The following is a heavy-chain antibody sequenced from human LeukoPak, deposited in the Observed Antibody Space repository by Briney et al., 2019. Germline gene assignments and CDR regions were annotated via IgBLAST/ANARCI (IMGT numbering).Heavy chain of an antibody. Sequence: PGGSLRLSCAASGFTFRTYWMSWVRQAPGKGLQWVANINQDASEKYYVDSVEGRFTISRDNAKNSLYLQMNSLRAEDTAVYYCATPRADYVWVSRASDVWGQGTTVTVSS. D-gene: IGHD3-16*01. J-gene: IGHJ6*02. V-gene: IGHV3-7*05. CDR2: INQDASEK. CDR3: ATPRADYVWVSRASDV. CDR1: GFTFRTYW.